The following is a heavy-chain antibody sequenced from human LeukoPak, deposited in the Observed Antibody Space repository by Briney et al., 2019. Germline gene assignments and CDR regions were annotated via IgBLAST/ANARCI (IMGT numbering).Heavy chain of an antibody. CDR1: GFTFSAYT. J-gene: IGHJ3*02. CDR3: ARDGGRYNFDI. Sequence: GGSLRLSCAASGFTFSAYTMNWVRQAPGKGLEWVSYISTNSRTISYADSVKGRFTISRDNAKNSLFLQMNSLRAEDTAVYYCARDGGRYNFDIWGQGTMVTVSS. CDR2: ISTNSRTI. V-gene: IGHV3-48*01. D-gene: IGHD1-1*01.